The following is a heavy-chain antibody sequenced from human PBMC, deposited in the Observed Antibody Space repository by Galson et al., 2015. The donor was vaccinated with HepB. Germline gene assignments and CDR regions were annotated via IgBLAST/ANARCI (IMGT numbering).Heavy chain of an antibody. J-gene: IGHJ4*02. V-gene: IGHV1-18*01. CDR3: ARGPFGIFGVVNYFDY. D-gene: IGHD3-3*01. Sequence: SVKVSCKASGYTFTSYGISWVRQAPGQGLEWMGWISAYTGNTNYAQKLQGRVTMTTDTSTSTAYMELRSLRSDDTAVYYCARGPFGIFGVVNYFDYWGQGTLVTVSS. CDR2: ISAYTGNT. CDR1: GYTFTSYG.